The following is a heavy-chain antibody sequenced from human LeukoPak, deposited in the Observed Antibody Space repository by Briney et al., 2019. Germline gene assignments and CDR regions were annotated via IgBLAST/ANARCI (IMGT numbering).Heavy chain of an antibody. D-gene: IGHD3-3*01. CDR3: ARESGRAQGWFGP. CDR1: VFIFRNHG. V-gene: IGHV3-64*02. J-gene: IGHJ5*02. Sequence: PGGSLRLSCAASVFIFRNHGMHWVRQAPGKGLEYVSSINSNGDNTYYADSVRGRFTISRDNSKNMLYLQMGSLTTEDTAVFYCARESGRAQGWFGPWGQGTLVTVSS. CDR2: INSNGDNT.